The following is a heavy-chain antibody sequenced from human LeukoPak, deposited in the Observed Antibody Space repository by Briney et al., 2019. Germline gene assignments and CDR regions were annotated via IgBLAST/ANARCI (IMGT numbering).Heavy chain of an antibody. Sequence: PGGSLRLSCAASGFTLSSYAMSWVRQAPGKGLEGVSAMSGSGGSTYYADSVKGRFTISRDNSKNTLYLQMNSLRAEDTAVYYCAKVGPYIVVVPAAPVDYWGQGTLVTVSS. CDR1: GFTLSSYA. J-gene: IGHJ4*02. CDR3: AKVGPYIVVVPAAPVDY. V-gene: IGHV3-23*01. D-gene: IGHD2-2*01. CDR2: MSGSGGST.